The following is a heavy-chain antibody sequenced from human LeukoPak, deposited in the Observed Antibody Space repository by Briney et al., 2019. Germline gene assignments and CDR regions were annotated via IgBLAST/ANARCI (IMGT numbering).Heavy chain of an antibody. J-gene: IGHJ4*02. V-gene: IGHV3-21*01. CDR1: GFTFSSYS. CDR3: ARSGGYYYYFDY. CDR2: ISSSSSYI. Sequence: KAGGSLRLSCAASGFTFSSYSMNWVRQAPGKGLEWVSSISSSSSYIYYADSVKGRFTISRDNAKNSLYLQMNSLRAEDTAVYYCARSGGYYYYFDYWGQGTLVTVSS. D-gene: IGHD3-22*01.